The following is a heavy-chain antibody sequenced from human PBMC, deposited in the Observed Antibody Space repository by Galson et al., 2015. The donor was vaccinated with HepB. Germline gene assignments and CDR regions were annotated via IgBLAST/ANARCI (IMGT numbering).Heavy chain of an antibody. V-gene: IGHV2-5*02. Sequence: PALVKPTQTLTLTCTFSGFSLSTSGVGVGWIRQPPGKALEWLALIYWDDDKRYSPSLKSRLTITKDTSKNQVVLTMTNMDPVDTATYYCALALPTIFGVVTYFQHWGQGTLVTVS. J-gene: IGHJ1*01. CDR2: IYWDDDK. D-gene: IGHD3-3*01. CDR3: ALALPTIFGVVTYFQH. CDR1: GFSLSTSGVG.